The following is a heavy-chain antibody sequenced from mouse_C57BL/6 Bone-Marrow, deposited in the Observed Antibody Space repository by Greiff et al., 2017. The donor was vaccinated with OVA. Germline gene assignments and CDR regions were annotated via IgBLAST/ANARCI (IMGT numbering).Heavy chain of an antibody. V-gene: IGHV14-4*01. D-gene: IGHD1-1*01. CDR2: IDPENGDT. J-gene: IGHJ2*01. Sequence: VQLQQSGAELVRPGASVKLSCTASGFNIKDAYMHWVKQRPEQGLEWIGWIDPENGDTEYASKFQGKATITADTSSNTAYLQLSSLTSEDTAVYYCTTHITTVVADYWGQGTTLTVSS. CDR3: TTHITTVVADY. CDR1: GFNIKDAY.